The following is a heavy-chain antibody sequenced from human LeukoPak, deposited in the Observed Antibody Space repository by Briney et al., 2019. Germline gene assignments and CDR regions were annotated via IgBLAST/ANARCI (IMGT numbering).Heavy chain of an antibody. CDR2: IYYSGST. CDR3: VTNYGSGSYYIFSY. J-gene: IGHJ4*02. V-gene: IGHV4-38-2*01. D-gene: IGHD3-10*01. CDR1: GFTFSSYA. Sequence: PGGSLRLSCAASGFTFSSYAMSWVRQAPGKGLEWIGNIYYSGSTYYNPSLKSRVTISLDTSQNQFSLKASSVTAADTAVYYCVTNYGSGSYYIFSYWGQGTLVTVSS.